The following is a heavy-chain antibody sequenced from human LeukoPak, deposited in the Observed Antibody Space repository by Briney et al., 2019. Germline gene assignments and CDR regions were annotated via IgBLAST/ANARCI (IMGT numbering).Heavy chain of an antibody. CDR3: ARDYRNALDV. J-gene: IGHJ6*04. D-gene: IGHD3-10*01. CDR2: INHSGST. CDR1: GGSFSGYY. V-gene: IGHV4-34*01. Sequence: SETLSLTCAVYGGSFSGYYWSWIRQPPGKGLEWVGEINHSGSTNYNPSLKSRVTISVDPSKNQFSLRLSSVTAADTAVYYCARDYRNALDVWGKGTTVTVST.